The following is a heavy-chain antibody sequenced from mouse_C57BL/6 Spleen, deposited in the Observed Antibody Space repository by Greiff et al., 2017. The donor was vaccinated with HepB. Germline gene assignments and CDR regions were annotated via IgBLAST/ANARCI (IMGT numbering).Heavy chain of an antibody. CDR2: IDPSDSET. D-gene: IGHD1-1*01. CDR3: ARHGSSPHWYFDV. J-gene: IGHJ1*03. V-gene: IGHV1-52*01. Sequence: QVQLQQPGAELVRPGSSVKLSCKASGYTFTSYWMHWVKQRPIQGLEWIGNIDPSDSETHYNQKFKDKATLTVAKSSSTAYMQLSSLTSEDSAVYYCARHGSSPHWYFDVWGTGTTVTVSS. CDR1: GYTFTSYW.